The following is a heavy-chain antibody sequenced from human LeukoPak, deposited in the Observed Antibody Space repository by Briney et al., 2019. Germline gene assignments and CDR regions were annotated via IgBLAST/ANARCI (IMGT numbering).Heavy chain of an antibody. J-gene: IGHJ4*02. CDR2: IWHDGSNK. V-gene: IGHV3-33*01. CDR3: ARLGYGGSGWYFDY. D-gene: IGHD6-19*01. Sequence: GGSLRLSCAASGFTLSNYGMHWVRQAPGKGLEWVAVIWHDGSNKYYADSVKGRFTISRDSSKNTLYLQMNSLRAEDAAVYYCARLGYGGSGWYFDYWGQGTLVTVSS. CDR1: GFTLSNYG.